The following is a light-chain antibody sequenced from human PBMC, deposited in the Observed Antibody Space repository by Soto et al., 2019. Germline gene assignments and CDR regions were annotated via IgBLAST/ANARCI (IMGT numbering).Light chain of an antibody. CDR2: DVI. J-gene: IGLJ1*01. CDR3: CSYAGSYTHV. Sequence: QSALTQPRSVSGSPGQSVTISCTGTSSDVGTYTYVSWYQQHPGKAPKLIIYDVIKLPSGVPDRFSGSKSGNTASLTISGLQAEDEADYYCCSYAGSYTHVFGTGTKLTVL. CDR1: SSDVGTYTY. V-gene: IGLV2-11*01.